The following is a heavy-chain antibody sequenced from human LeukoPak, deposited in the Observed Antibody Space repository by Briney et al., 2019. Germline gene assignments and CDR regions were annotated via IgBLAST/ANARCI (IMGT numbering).Heavy chain of an antibody. CDR3: AKDTRPLEWGAFDS. J-gene: IGHJ4*02. CDR1: EFTFSTYW. Sequence: PGGSLRLSCVASEFTFSTYWMSWVRQAPGKGLEWVSATSGSGGSTYYADSAKGRFTISRDNSKNTLYLQMNSLRAEDTAVYYCAKDTRPLEWGAFDSWGQGTLVTVSS. CDR2: TSGSGGST. D-gene: IGHD3-3*01. V-gene: IGHV3-23*01.